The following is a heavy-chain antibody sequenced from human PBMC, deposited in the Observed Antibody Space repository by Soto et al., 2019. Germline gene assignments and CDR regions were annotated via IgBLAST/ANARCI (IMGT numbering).Heavy chain of an antibody. CDR3: AKTRRGYDMFFYGLDV. V-gene: IGHV3-30*18. CDR2: ISNDGSKK. CDR1: GFRFSDYG. D-gene: IGHD5-12*01. J-gene: IGHJ6*02. Sequence: QVHLVESGGGVVQPGRSLRLACAVSGFRFSDYGMHWVRQAPGKGLEWVAVISNDGSKKYYGDSVQGRFTISRGDSKSTVYVQLDSLKPEDTAVYYCAKTRRGYDMFFYGLDVWGQGTTVTVSS.